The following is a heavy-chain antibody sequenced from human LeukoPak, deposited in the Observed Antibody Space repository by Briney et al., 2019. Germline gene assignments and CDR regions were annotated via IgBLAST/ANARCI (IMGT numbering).Heavy chain of an antibody. CDR1: GYTFTSYG. D-gene: IGHD2-2*01. CDR2: INPNSGGT. V-gene: IGHV1-2*02. J-gene: IGHJ4*02. CDR3: ARVYHAVVVPAAMAY. Sequence: ASVKVSCKASGYTFTSYGISWVRQAPGQGLEWMGWINPNSGGTNYAQKFQGRVTMTRDTSISTAYMELSRLRSDDTAVYYCARVYHAVVVPAAMAYWGQGTLVTVSS.